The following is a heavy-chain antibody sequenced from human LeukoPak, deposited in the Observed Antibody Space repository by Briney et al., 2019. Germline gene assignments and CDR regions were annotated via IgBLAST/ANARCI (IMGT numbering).Heavy chain of an antibody. J-gene: IGHJ4*02. CDR1: GYTFTGYY. Sequence: ASVKVSCKASGYTFTGYYMHWVRQAPGQGLEWMGIINPSGGSTSYAQKFQGRVTMTRDTSTSTVYMELSSLRSEDTAVYYCALQWFGELLPPDYWGQGTLVTVSS. CDR2: INPSGGST. D-gene: IGHD3-10*01. V-gene: IGHV1-46*01. CDR3: ALQWFGELLPPDY.